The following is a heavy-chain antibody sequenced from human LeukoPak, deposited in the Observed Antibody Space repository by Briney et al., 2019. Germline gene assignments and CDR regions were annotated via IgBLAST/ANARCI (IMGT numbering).Heavy chain of an antibody. D-gene: IGHD3-16*01. CDR1: GSFFAKYW. CDR2: IYPGDSNK. J-gene: IGHJ3*02. Sequence: KCGASLQISCQGSGSFFAKYWIAWVRPLPGKGQEWMGVIYPGDSNKKYSPSFKGQVLILADKSIKTAYLQWRSLEASDTAMYYCAGSDSSGFWGGPTDAFDIWGQGTMVTVSS. V-gene: IGHV5-51*01. CDR3: AGSDSSGFWGGPTDAFDI.